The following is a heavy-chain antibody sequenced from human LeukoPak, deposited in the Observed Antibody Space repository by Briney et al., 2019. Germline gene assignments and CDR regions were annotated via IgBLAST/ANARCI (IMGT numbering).Heavy chain of an antibody. CDR1: GFTFSSNV. CDR3: AKNPTGFPNWFGP. D-gene: IGHD1-14*01. V-gene: IGHV3-23*01. J-gene: IGHJ5*02. CDR2: ISGSSDYT. Sequence: GGSLRLSCAASGFTFSSNVMSWVRQAPGKGLEWVSVISGSSDYTYYADSVKGRFTISRDNSKNTLYLQMNSLRAEDTAVYYCAKNPTGFPNWFGPWGQGTLVTVSS.